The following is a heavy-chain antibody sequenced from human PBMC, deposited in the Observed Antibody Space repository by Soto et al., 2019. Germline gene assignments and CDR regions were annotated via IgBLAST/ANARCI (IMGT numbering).Heavy chain of an antibody. CDR1: GYSFTTYW. J-gene: IGHJ6*02. CDR2: ISPGDSDP. V-gene: IGHV5-51*01. D-gene: IGHD3-16*01. CDR3: ARHTMITFGGVTDYGMDV. Sequence: PVESLKVSRNGSGYSFTTYWVGWVPQLPGKGVDWMGIISPGDSDPRYSPSFQGQVTISADKSISTAYLQWSSLKASDTAMYYCARHTMITFGGVTDYGMDVWGQGTTVTVSS.